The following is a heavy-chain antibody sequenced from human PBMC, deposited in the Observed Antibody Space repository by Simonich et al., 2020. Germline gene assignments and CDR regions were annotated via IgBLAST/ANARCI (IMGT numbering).Heavy chain of an antibody. J-gene: IGHJ6*02. CDR2: IYHNGST. CDR3: ARVGYSNYYYYGMDV. CDR1: GYSISSGYY. D-gene: IGHD6-13*01. Sequence: QVQLQESGPGLVKPSETLSLTCAVSGYSISSGYYWGWIRQPPGKGLEWSGCIYHNGSTHYTPSLNSRVTISVDTSKNQFSLKLSSVTAADTAVYYCARVGYSNYYYYGMDVWGQGTTVTVSS. V-gene: IGHV4-38-2*01.